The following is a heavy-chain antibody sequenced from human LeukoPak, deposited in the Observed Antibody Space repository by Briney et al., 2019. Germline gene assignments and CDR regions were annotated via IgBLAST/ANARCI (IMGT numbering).Heavy chain of an antibody. J-gene: IGHJ4*02. CDR3: ARDPSYDSGYFDF. CDR1: GGSISRYY. D-gene: IGHD3-16*01. CDR2: IYSSGST. V-gene: IGHV4-4*07. Sequence: SETMSLTCTVSGGSISRYYWNWIRQPAGKGLEWIGRIYSSGSTNYNPSLEGRVTVSVDMSKSQFSPKLNSVTAADTAVYFCARDPSYDSGYFDFWGQGTPVTVSS.